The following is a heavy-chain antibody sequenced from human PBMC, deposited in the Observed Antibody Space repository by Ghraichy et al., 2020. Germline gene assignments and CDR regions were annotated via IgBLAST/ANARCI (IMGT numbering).Heavy chain of an antibody. Sequence: GGSLTLSCAASGFTFSSYWMHWVRQAPGKGLAWVSRINSDGSSTSYADSVKGRFTISRDNAKNTLYLQMNSLRAEDTAVYYCARDDYGDYSAAFDIWGQGTMVTVSS. J-gene: IGHJ3*02. CDR1: GFTFSSYW. D-gene: IGHD4-17*01. V-gene: IGHV3-74*01. CDR3: ARDDYGDYSAAFDI. CDR2: INSDGSST.